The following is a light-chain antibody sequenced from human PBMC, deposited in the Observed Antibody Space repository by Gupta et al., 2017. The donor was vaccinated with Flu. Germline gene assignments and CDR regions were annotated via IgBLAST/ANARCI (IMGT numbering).Light chain of an antibody. V-gene: IGLV1-44*01. CDR3: AEWADRLNGRV. CDR1: SSNIGSNT. J-gene: IGLJ3*02. Sequence: QSVLTQPPSASGTPGQRVTISCSGSSSNIGSNTVNWYQQLPGTAPKLLIYSNNQRPSGVPDRFAGSKSGTSASLAISGLQSEDEADYYGAEWADRLNGRVFGGGTKLTVL. CDR2: SNN.